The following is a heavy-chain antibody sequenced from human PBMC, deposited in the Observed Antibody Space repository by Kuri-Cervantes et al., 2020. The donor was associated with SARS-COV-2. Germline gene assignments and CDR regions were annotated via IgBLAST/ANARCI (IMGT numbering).Heavy chain of an antibody. V-gene: IGHV3-30*03. Sequence: GGSLRLSCAASGFTFSSYAFHWVRQPPGKGLEWVEVISYDERNKFYADSVKGRFTISRDNSQNTLELHLNSLRPDDTALYYCARGIGRKMGIIFYSDYGLDVWGQGTLVTVSS. CDR3: ARGIGRKMGIIFYSDYGLDV. CDR2: ISYDERNK. CDR1: GFTFSSYA. J-gene: IGHJ6*02. D-gene: IGHD3-9*01.